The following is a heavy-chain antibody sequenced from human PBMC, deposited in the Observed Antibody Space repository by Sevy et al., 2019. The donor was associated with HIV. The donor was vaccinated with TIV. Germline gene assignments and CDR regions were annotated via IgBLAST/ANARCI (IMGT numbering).Heavy chain of an antibody. V-gene: IGHV4-59*01. CDR3: ARAPRAGRYFDY. CDR1: GGSISYSY. J-gene: IGHJ4*02. CDR2: IYYSGST. Sequence: SETLSLTCTVSGGSISYSYWNWIRQPPGKGLEWIGYIYYSGSTNYNPPLKSQVTISLDTSKNQFSLKLTSVTAADTAVYYCARAPRAGRYFDYWGQGTLVTVSS. D-gene: IGHD1-1*01.